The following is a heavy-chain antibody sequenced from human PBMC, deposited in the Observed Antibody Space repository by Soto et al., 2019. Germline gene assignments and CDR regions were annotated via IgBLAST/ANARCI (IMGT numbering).Heavy chain of an antibody. V-gene: IGHV3-30-3*01. Sequence: GGSLRLSCVASGLTFNIFAFHWVRRAPGKGLEWLSVISYDGREIHYSESVKGRFTISRDSSTNTVYLEMNSLRYEDTAVYYCASDPMAVTGSFVDYWGQGTLVTVSS. CDR3: ASDPMAVTGSFVDY. CDR2: ISYDGREI. D-gene: IGHD3-9*01. CDR1: GLTFNIFA. J-gene: IGHJ4*02.